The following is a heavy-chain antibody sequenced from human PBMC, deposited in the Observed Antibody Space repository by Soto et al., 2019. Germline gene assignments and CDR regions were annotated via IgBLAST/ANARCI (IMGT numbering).Heavy chain of an antibody. CDR2: VSAYNDNT. Sequence: QVQLVQSGVEVKKPGASVKVSCKASHYTFSSYGISWVRQAPGQGLEWMGWVSAYNDNTKYAQRFQGRVTMTTDTSTSTAYMELRRLRSDDTAMYYCARDLGYRNAPYYFDYWGQGTLVTVSS. V-gene: IGHV1-18*01. D-gene: IGHD5-18*01. CDR3: ARDLGYRNAPYYFDY. J-gene: IGHJ4*02. CDR1: HYTFSSYG.